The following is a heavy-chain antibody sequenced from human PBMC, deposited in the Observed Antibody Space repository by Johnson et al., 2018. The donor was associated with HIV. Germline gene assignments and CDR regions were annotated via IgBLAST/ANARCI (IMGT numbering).Heavy chain of an antibody. D-gene: IGHD6-13*01. CDR2: INWNGGST. V-gene: IGHV3-20*04. CDR3: ARDGESQQLPLGDAFDV. J-gene: IGHJ3*01. CDR1: GFTFDDYG. Sequence: EVQLVESGGGVVQPGRSLRLSCAASGFTFDDYGMSWVRQGPGKGLEWVSGINWNGGSTGYADSVKGRFTISRDNAKNSLYLQMNSLRAEDTALYYCARDGESQQLPLGDAFDVWGQGTMVTVSS.